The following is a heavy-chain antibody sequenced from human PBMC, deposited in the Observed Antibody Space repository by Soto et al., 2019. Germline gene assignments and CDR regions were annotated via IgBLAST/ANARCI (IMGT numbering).Heavy chain of an antibody. CDR3: ARMLSSSVDN. D-gene: IGHD2-2*01. V-gene: IGHV1-18*01. J-gene: IGHJ4*02. CDR2: ISTYIGNA. Sequence: QVHLVQSGAEVKKPGASVKVSCKASGYSFSSYGITWVRQAPGQGLEWMGWISTYIGNAKYAQKFQGRVTLTTDTSTDTAYMELRSLRSDDTAVYYCARMLSSSVDNWGQGTLVTVSS. CDR1: GYSFSSYG.